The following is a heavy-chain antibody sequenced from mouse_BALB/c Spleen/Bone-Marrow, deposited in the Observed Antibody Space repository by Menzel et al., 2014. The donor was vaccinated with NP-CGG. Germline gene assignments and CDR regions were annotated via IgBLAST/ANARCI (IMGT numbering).Heavy chain of an antibody. CDR1: GYTFTDYA. V-gene: IGHV1-67*01. CDR3: GKTEKTYYRYEDGGGYAMDY. Sequence: QVQLQQSGPELVRPGVSVKISCKGSGYTFTDYAMHWVKQSHAKSLEWIGVIRIYSGNTNYNQKFKGKATMTVDKSSSTCYMELARLTSQDPAIYYCGKTEKTYYRYEDGGGYAMDYGGLGTSVTISS. J-gene: IGHJ4*01. CDR2: IRIYSGNT. D-gene: IGHD2-14*01.